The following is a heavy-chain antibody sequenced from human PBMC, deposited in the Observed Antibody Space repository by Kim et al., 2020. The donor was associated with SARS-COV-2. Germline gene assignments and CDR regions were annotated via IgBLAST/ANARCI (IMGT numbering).Heavy chain of an antibody. CDR3: ARDECHGSVSLSWLVY. CDR1: GFTFKNYC. J-gene: IGHJ4*01. Sequence: GGSLRLSCAASGFTFKNYCMTWVRQAPGKGLEWVFYMNYDGSGINYADPVKGRFTISSDTAKNSLYLQMNSLRAEDTALYYCARDECHGSVSLSWLVYWG. V-gene: IGHV3-20*04. CDR2: MNYDGSGI. D-gene: IGHD4-17*01.